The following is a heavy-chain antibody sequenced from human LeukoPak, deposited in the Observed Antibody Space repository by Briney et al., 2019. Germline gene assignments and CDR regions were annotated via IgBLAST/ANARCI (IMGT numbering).Heavy chain of an antibody. V-gene: IGHV4-34*01. CDR3: ARGILGLYYFDV. D-gene: IGHD3-16*01. J-gene: IGHJ2*01. Sequence: PSETLSLTCAISGGSFSGYYWTWIREAPGKGLEWIGEMHYSGATSYKPSLRGRVTISRGTSENQHSLEVTSVTAADTAVYYCARGILGLYYFDVWGRGIPVTVSS. CDR2: MHYSGAT. CDR1: GGSFSGYY.